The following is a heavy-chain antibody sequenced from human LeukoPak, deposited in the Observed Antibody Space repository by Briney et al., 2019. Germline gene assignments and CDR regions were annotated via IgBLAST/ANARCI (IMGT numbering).Heavy chain of an antibody. J-gene: IGHJ4*02. CDR2: ISGSGGGT. V-gene: IGHV3-23*01. CDR1: GFTFSSYA. CDR3: AKDLGRYRNNYFDY. D-gene: IGHD1-26*01. Sequence: PGGSLRLSCAASGFTFSSYAMSWVRQAPEKGLELVSTISGSGGGTYYADSVKGRFTISRDDSKNTLYLQMNSLRAEDTAVYYCAKDLGRYRNNYFDYWGQGSPVTVSS.